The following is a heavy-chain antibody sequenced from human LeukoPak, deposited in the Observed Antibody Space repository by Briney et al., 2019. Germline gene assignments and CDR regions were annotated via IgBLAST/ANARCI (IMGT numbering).Heavy chain of an antibody. Sequence: SETLSLTCTVSGGSISSHYWSWIRQPPGKGLEWIGYIYYSGSTNYNPSLKSRVTISVDTSKNQFSLKLSSVTAADTAVYYCARGVTMIGDWGQGTLVTVSS. CDR1: GGSISSHY. CDR2: IYYSGST. J-gene: IGHJ4*02. D-gene: IGHD3-22*01. V-gene: IGHV4-59*11. CDR3: ARGVTMIGD.